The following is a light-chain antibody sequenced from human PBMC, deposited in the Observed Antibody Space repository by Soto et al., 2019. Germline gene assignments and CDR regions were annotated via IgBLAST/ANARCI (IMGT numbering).Light chain of an antibody. CDR3: CSYAGSFV. V-gene: IGLV2-11*01. Sequence: QSVLTQPRSVAGSPGQSVTISCTGTSSDVGGYNYVSWYQQHPGKAPKLMIYDVSKRPSGVPDRFSGSKSGNTASLTVSGLQAEDEADYYCCSYAGSFVFGGGTKLPVL. J-gene: IGLJ2*01. CDR1: SSDVGGYNY. CDR2: DVS.